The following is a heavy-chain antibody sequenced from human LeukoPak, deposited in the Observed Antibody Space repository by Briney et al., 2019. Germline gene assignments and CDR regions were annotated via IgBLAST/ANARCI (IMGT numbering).Heavy chain of an antibody. CDR1: GYTFTSYG. Sequence: ASVKVSCKASGYTFTSYGISWVRQAPGQGLEWMGWISAYNGNTNYAQKLQGRVTMTTDTSTSTAYMELRSLRSDDTAVYYCARSPPGGAPFPTRPYYMDVWGKGTTVTISS. CDR2: ISAYNGNT. CDR3: ARSPPGGAPFPTRPYYMDV. D-gene: IGHD3-16*01. J-gene: IGHJ6*03. V-gene: IGHV1-18*01.